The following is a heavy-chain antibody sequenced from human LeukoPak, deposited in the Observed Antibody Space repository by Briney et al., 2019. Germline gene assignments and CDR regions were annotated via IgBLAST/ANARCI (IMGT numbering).Heavy chain of an antibody. D-gene: IGHD6-19*01. V-gene: IGHV3-7*01. Sequence: GGSLRLSCAASGFTFSSYWMSWVRQAPGKGLEWVANIKQDGSEKYYVDSVKGRFTISRDNAKNSLYLQMNSLRAEDTAVYYCARVGGWPLDAFDICGQGTMVTVSS. J-gene: IGHJ3*02. CDR2: IKQDGSEK. CDR3: ARVGGWPLDAFDI. CDR1: GFTFSSYW.